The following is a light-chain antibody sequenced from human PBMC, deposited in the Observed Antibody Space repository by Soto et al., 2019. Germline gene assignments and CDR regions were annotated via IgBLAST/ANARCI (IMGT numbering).Light chain of an antibody. CDR1: RSDVGGYNY. Sequence: QSALTQPASVSGSPGQAIMISCTGTRSDVGGYNYVSWYQQQPGKAPKLMIYGVTNRPSGVSNRFSGSKSGNTATMTISGLQAEDEADYYCSSYTSSSTLDYVFGTGTKVTVL. CDR3: SSYTSSSTLDYV. V-gene: IGLV2-14*01. CDR2: GVT. J-gene: IGLJ1*01.